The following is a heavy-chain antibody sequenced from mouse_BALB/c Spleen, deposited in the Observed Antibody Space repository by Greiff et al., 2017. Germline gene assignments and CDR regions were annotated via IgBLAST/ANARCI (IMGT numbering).Heavy chain of an antibody. CDR3: ARSDGNDVWYFDV. D-gene: IGHD2-2*01. J-gene: IGHJ1*01. CDR1: GYSFTGYY. Sequence: VQLKESGPDLVKPGASVKISCKASGYSFTGYYMHWVKQSHGKSLEWIGRVNPNNGGTSYNQKFKGKAILTVDKSSSTAYMELRSLTSEDSAVYYCARSDGNDVWYFDVWGAGTTVTVSS. CDR2: VNPNNGGT. V-gene: IGHV1-26*01.